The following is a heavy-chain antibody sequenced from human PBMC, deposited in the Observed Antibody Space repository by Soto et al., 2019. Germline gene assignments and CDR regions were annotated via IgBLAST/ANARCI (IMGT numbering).Heavy chain of an antibody. CDR3: AKDRGCRSASCHFFDY. J-gene: IGHJ4*02. CDR2: ISSSGGST. CDR1: VFTFSSYA. V-gene: IGHV3-23*01. Sequence: GGSLRLSCAASVFTFSSYALSWVRQAPGKGLEWVSAISSSGGSTFYADSVKGRFTISRDNSKNMLLLQMNSLRVEDTAIYYCAKDRGCRSASCHFFDYWGQGTLVTVSS. D-gene: IGHD2-2*01.